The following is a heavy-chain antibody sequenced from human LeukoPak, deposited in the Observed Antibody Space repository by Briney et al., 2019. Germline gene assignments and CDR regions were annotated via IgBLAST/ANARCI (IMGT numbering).Heavy chain of an antibody. CDR1: GDSISQSNYY. D-gene: IGHD4-17*01. CDR2: IYSSGST. V-gene: IGHV4-39*01. CDR3: ARYGNDYGDCWFDY. Sequence: PSETLSLTCTVSGDSISQSNYYWGWLRQPPGKALEWLGSIYSSGSTYYDPPLKSRITVSADMSKNQFSLKVTSVTAADTAVYYCARYGNDYGDCWFDYWGLGNLVIVSS. J-gene: IGHJ4*02.